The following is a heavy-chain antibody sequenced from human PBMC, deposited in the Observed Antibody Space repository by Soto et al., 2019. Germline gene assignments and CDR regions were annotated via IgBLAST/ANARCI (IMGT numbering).Heavy chain of an antibody. CDR1: GFTFSGSA. CDR3: TRGYSGYDYYYYGMYV. V-gene: IGHV3-73*01. CDR2: IRSKANSYAT. J-gene: IGHJ6*02. Sequence: PGGSLRLSCAASGFTFSGSAMHWVRQASGKGLEWVGRIRSKANSYATAYAASVKGRFTISRDDSKNTAYLQMNSLKTEDTAVYYCTRGYSGYDYYYYGMYVWGQGTTVTASS. D-gene: IGHD5-12*01.